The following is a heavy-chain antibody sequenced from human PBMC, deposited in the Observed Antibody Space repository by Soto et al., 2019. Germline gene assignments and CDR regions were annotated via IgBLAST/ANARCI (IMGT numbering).Heavy chain of an antibody. CDR2: ISAYNGNT. J-gene: IGHJ4*02. V-gene: IGHV1-18*01. CDR3: ARDGYYDSSGYRSDFDY. Sequence: QVQLVQSGAEVKKPGASVKVSCKASGYTFTSYGISWVRQAPGQGLEWMGWISAYNGNTNYAQKFQGRVTMTTDTSTSTAYMELRSLRSDDTAVYYCARDGYYDSSGYRSDFDYWGQGTLVTVSS. CDR1: GYTFTSYG. D-gene: IGHD3-22*01.